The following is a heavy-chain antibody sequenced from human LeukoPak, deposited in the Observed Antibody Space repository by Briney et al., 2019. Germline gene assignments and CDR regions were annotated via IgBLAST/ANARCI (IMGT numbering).Heavy chain of an antibody. CDR2: IYSSGTT. D-gene: IGHD1-14*01. J-gene: IGHJ4*02. CDR3: ARHLGVGNHPLDS. Sequence: SETLSLTCSVSGGSISNYYWSWIRQPPGKGLEWIAHIYSSGTTTYNPSLKSRVTISVDTSKSQISLRVSSVTAADTAVYYCARHLGVGNHPLDSWGQGTLVTVSS. V-gene: IGHV4-59*08. CDR1: GGSISNYY.